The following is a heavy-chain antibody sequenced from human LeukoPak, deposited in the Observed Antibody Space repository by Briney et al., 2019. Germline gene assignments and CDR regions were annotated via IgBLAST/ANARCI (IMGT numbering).Heavy chain of an antibody. CDR1: GFTFSSYT. J-gene: IGHJ4*02. Sequence: GGSLRLSCAASGFTFSSYTMSWVRQAPGKGLEWVSAISGSGGSTYYADSVKGRFTISKDNSKNTLYLQMNSLRAEDTAVYYCAKDHPSVVVAATAYWGQGTLVTVSS. V-gene: IGHV3-23*01. CDR2: ISGSGGST. CDR3: AKDHPSVVVAATAY. D-gene: IGHD2-15*01.